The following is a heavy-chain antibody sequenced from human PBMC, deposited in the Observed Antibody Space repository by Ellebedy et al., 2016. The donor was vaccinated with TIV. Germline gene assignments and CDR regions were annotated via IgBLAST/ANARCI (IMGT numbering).Heavy chain of an antibody. J-gene: IGHJ6*03. V-gene: IGHV4-34*01. CDR2: TYHTGTT. CDR3: AREGRSPTNYYMDV. D-gene: IGHD2-2*01. CDR1: GGSFSGYY. Sequence: SETLSLXXTVDGGSFSGYYWAWFRQFSGKGPEWIGETYHTGTTNYNPSLKSRATISVDPSKTQPSLNLSSLTAADTAVYYCAREGRSPTNYYMDVWGKGTTVTVSS.